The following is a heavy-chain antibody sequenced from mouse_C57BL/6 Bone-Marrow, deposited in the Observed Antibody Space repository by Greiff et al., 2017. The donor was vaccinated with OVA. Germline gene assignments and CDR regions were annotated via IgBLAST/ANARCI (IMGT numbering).Heavy chain of an antibody. CDR2: IDPENGDT. CDR3: TVPHYYGSPWFAY. Sequence: EVKLQESGAELVRPGASVKLSCTASGFNIKDDYMHWVKQRPEQGLEWIGWIDPENGDTEYASKFQGKATITADTSSNTAYLQLSSLTSEDTAVYYCTVPHYYGSPWFAYWGQGTLVTVSA. V-gene: IGHV14-4*01. D-gene: IGHD1-1*01. CDR1: GFNIKDDY. J-gene: IGHJ3*01.